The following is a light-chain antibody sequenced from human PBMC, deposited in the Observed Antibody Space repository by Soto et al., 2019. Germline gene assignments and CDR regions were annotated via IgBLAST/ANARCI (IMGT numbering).Light chain of an antibody. J-gene: IGKJ2*01. CDR3: QKSYSTPYT. V-gene: IGKV1-39*01. CDR1: QSISSS. CDR2: AAS. Sequence: DIQMTQSPSSLSASVGDRVTITCRARQSISSSLNWYQQNPGKAPNLLIYAASSLQSGVQSRFTGSGSGTDFTLTIITLQPEDFYTYYCQKSYSTPYTFDQATQLEIK.